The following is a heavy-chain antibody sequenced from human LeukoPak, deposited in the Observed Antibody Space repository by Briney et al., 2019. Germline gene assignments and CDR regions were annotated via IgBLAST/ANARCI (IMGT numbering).Heavy chain of an antibody. D-gene: IGHD1-26*01. CDR2: IFHSEST. J-gene: IGHJ4*02. V-gene: IGHV4-38-2*02. Sequence: PSETLSLTCTVSGYSISSGYYWGWIRQPPGKGLEWIGSIFHSESTYYKPSLKSRVTISVDTSKNQFSLKLSSVTAADTAVYYCARVFGWEVVGYFDFWGQGTLVTVSS. CDR1: GYSISSGYY. CDR3: ARVFGWEVVGYFDF.